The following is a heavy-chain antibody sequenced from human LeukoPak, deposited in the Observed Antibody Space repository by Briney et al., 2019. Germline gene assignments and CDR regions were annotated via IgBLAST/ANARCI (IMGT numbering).Heavy chain of an antibody. CDR2: ISGSGGST. J-gene: IGHJ4*02. V-gene: IGHV3-23*01. CDR1: GFTFSSYA. CDR3: AKWITMVRGVSKYYFDY. D-gene: IGHD3-10*01. Sequence: GGSLRLSCAASGFTFSSYAMSWVRQAPGKGLEWVSAISGSGGSTYYADSVKGRFTISRDNSKNTLYLQMNSLRAEDTAVYYCAKWITMVRGVSKYYFDYCGQGTLVTVSS.